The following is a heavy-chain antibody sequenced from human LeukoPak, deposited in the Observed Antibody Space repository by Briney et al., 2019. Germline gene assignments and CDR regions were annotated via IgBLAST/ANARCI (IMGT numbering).Heavy chain of an antibody. CDR1: GFTLSSYA. V-gene: IGHV3-23*01. D-gene: IGHD3-22*01. CDR2: ISVSGNT. CDR3: ARDFYDSSGYYNY. J-gene: IGHJ4*02. Sequence: PGGSLRLSCAASGFTLSSYAMSWVRQGPGKGLEWVSAISVSGNTYHADSVKGRFTISRDNAKNSLYLQMNSLRAEDTAVYYCARDFYDSSGYYNYWGQGTLVTVSP.